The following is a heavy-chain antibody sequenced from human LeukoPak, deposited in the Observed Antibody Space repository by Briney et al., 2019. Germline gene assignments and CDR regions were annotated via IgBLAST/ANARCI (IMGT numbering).Heavy chain of an antibody. J-gene: IGHJ6*03. CDR2: IRYDGSNK. CDR1: GFTFSSYG. Sequence: AGGSLRLSCAASGFTFSSYGMHWVRQAPGKGLEGVAFIRYDGSNKYYADSVKGRFTISRDNCKNTLYLQMNSLRAEDTAVYYCGYCSSTSCYWGPGYYMDVWGKGTTVTISS. V-gene: IGHV3-30*02. CDR3: GYCSSTSCYWGPGYYMDV. D-gene: IGHD2-2*01.